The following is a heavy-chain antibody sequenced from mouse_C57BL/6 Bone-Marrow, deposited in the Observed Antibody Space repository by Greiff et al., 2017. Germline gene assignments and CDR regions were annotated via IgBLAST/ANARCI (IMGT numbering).Heavy chain of an antibody. D-gene: IGHD2-4*01. V-gene: IGHV1-55*01. CDR3: AREGIYYDYDY. J-gene: IGHJ2*01. CDR1: GYTFTSYW. CDR2: IYPGSGST. Sequence: QVQLQQPGAELVKPGASVKMSCKASGYTFTSYWITWVKQRPGQGLEWIGEIYPGSGSTNYNEKFKSKATLTVDTSSSTAYMQLSSLTSEDSAVYYCAREGIYYDYDYWGQGTTLTVSS.